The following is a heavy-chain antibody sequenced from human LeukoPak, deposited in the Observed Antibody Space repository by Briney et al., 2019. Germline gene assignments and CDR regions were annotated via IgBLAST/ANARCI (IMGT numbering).Heavy chain of an antibody. CDR2: MNPISGDT. CDR1: GYIFTNYE. Sequence: ASVKVSCKASGYIFTNYEINWVRQSTGQGLEWMGWMNPISGDTDYAQKFQDRVTLTRDIFASTAYLELSSLTSEDTAVYYCARGLPLNSWGQGALVTVSS. CDR3: ARGLPLNS. J-gene: IGHJ4*02. V-gene: IGHV1-8*01.